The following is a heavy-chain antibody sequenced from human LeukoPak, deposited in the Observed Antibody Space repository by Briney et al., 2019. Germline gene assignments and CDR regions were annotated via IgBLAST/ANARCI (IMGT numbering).Heavy chain of an antibody. CDR2: ISSSSSTI. CDR1: GFTFSNYS. D-gene: IGHD2-15*01. Sequence: GGSLRLSCAASGFTFSNYSMNWVRQAPGKGLEWVSYISSSSSTIYYADSVKGRFTISRDNAKNSLYLQMNSLRDEDTAVYYCARDLVVAATGDVDYWGQGTLVTVSS. V-gene: IGHV3-48*02. CDR3: ARDLVVAATGDVDY. J-gene: IGHJ4*02.